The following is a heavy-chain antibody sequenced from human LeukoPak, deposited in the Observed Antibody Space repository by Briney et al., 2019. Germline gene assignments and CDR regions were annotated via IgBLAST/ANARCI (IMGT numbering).Heavy chain of an antibody. J-gene: IGHJ5*02. CDR3: ARGYDSSGYANWFDP. CDR2: IYHSGST. CDR1: GYSISSGYY. V-gene: IGHV4-38-2*01. D-gene: IGHD3-22*01. Sequence: PSETLSLTCAVSGYSISSGYYWGWIRQPPGKGLEWIGSIYHSGSTYYNPSLKSRVTISVDTSKNQFSLKLSSVTAAATAVYYCARGYDSSGYANWFDPWGQGTLVTVSS.